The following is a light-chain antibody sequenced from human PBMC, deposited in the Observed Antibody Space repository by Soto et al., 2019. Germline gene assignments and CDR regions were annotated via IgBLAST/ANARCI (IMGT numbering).Light chain of an antibody. V-gene: IGKV3-20*01. Sequence: EVALTQSPVTLSLYPGERATLSCRTSQSVSNNYLAWYQQKPGQAPRLLVHGASSRATGIPDRFSGSGSGKDFTLTISRLEPEDFAVHYWQQYGRPFGQGTKVAIK. CDR3: QQYGRP. J-gene: IGKJ1*01. CDR1: QSVSNNY. CDR2: GAS.